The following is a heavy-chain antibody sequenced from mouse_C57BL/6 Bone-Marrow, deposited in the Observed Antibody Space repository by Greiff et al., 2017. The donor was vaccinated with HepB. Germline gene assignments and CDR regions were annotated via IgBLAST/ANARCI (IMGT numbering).Heavy chain of an antibody. D-gene: IGHD1-1*01. CDR2: INPNYGTT. CDR1: GYAFSSYW. J-gene: IGHJ4*01. V-gene: IGHV1-39*01. Sequence: EVQLQQSGAELVKPGASVKISCKASGYAFSSYWMNWVKQRPGKSLEWIGVINPNYGTTSYNQKFKGKATLTVDQSSSTAYMQLNSLTSEDSAVYYCANFITTGLYAMDYWGQGTSVTVSS. CDR3: ANFITTGLYAMDY.